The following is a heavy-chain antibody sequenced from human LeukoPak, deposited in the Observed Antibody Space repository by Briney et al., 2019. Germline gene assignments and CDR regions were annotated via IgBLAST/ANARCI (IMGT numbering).Heavy chain of an antibody. V-gene: IGHV4-34*01. CDR3: ASPLFDP. J-gene: IGHJ5*02. CDR1: GGSFSGYY. CDR2: INHSGST. Sequence: SETLSLTCAVYGGSFSGYYWSWIRQPPGKGLEWIGEINHSGSTNYNPSLKSRVTISVDTSKNQFSLKLSSVTAADTAVYYCASPLFDPWGQGTLVTLSS.